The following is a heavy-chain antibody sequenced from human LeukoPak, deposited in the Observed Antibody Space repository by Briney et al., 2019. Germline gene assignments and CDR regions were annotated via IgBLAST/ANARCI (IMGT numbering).Heavy chain of an antibody. D-gene: IGHD3-22*01. V-gene: IGHV3-15*01. CDR1: GFTFNKAW. Sequence: KPGGSLRLSCVASGFTFNKAWMSWVRQAPGKGLESVGRIKSETNGGTTDYAAPVKGRFTISRDDSKNTLYLEMSSLKGEDSAVYYCTTLADCVYYDDSGYYWFDPWGQGTLVTVSS. J-gene: IGHJ5*02. CDR2: IKSETNGGTT. CDR3: TTLADCVYYDDSGYYWFDP.